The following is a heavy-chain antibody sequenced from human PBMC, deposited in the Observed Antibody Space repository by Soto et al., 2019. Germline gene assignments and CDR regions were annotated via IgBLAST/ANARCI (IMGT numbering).Heavy chain of an antibody. CDR3: ARKAWVRFDY. CDR1: SDPISSSVL. Sequence: SEPLSLTCTVSSDPISSSVLFTLVRQPPGKGLEWIGEVFHTGDTYFNPSLRSRVAMSVDKSTNEFSLKVTSVTAADTAIYYCARKAWVRFDYWGQGALVTVSS. V-gene: IGHV4-4*02. D-gene: IGHD7-27*01. CDR2: VFHTGDT. J-gene: IGHJ4*02.